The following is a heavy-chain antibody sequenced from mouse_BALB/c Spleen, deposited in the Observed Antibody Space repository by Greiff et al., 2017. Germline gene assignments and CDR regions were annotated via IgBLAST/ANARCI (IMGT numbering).Heavy chain of an antibody. CDR2: IWAGGST. CDR1: GFSLTSYC. J-gene: IGHJ4*01. D-gene: IGHD2-4*01. CDR3: AREDDYPGYAMGY. V-gene: IGHV2-9*02. Sequence: VHLEESGPGLVAPSQSLSITCTVSGFSLTSYCVHWVRQPPGKGLEWMGVIWAGGSTNYNSALMSRLSISKDNSKIQVFLKMNSLQTDDTAMYYWAREDDYPGYAMGYWGPGTSVTVSS.